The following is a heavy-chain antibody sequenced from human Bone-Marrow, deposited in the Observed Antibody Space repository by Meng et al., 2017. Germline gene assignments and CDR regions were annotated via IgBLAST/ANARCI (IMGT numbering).Heavy chain of an antibody. CDR3: ARDERLRFDAFDI. V-gene: IGHV4-38-2*02. Sequence: SETLSLTCTVSGYSISSGYYWGWIRQPPGKGLEWIGSIYYSGSTYYNPSLKSRVTISVDTSKNQFSLKLSSVTAADTAVYYCARDERLRFDAFDIWGQGTMVTVSS. CDR2: IYYSGST. CDR1: GYSISSGYY. J-gene: IGHJ3*02. D-gene: IGHD4-17*01.